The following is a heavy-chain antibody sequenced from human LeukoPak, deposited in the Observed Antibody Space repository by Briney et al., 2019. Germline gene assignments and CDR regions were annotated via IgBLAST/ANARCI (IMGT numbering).Heavy chain of an antibody. CDR3: ARELYGGNDY. J-gene: IGHJ4*02. V-gene: IGHV3-30-3*01. CDR1: GFTFSSYA. Sequence: GRSLRLSCAASGFTFSSYAMHWVRQAPGKGLEWVAVISYDGSNKYYANSVKGRFTISRDNSKNTLYLQMNSLRAEDTAVYYCARELYGGNDYWGQGTLVTVSS. D-gene: IGHD4-23*01. CDR2: ISYDGSNK.